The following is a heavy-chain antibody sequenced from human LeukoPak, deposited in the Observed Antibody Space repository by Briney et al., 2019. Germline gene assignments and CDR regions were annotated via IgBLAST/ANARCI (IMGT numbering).Heavy chain of an antibody. Sequence: ASVKVSCKASGYTFTSYYMHWVRQAPGQGLEWMGIINPSGGSTSYAQKFQGRVTMTRDMSTSTVYMELSSLRSEDTAVYYCARDTLTGDWNVLGYYYYMDVWGKGTTVTVSS. V-gene: IGHV1-46*01. CDR1: GYTFTSYY. D-gene: IGHD1-1*01. J-gene: IGHJ6*03. CDR2: INPSGGST. CDR3: ARDTLTGDWNVLGYYYYMDV.